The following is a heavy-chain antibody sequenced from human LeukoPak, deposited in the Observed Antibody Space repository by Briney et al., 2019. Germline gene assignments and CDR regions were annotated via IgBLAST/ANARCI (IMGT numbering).Heavy chain of an antibody. CDR1: GFTFSSYW. D-gene: IGHD6-19*01. Sequence: GGSLRLSCAASGFTFSSYWMSWVRQAPGKGLEWVANIKQDGSGKYYVDSVKGRFTISRDNAKNSLYLQMNSLRAEDTAVYYCATYSSGYDAFDIWGQGTMVTVSS. CDR2: IKQDGSGK. V-gene: IGHV3-7*01. CDR3: ATYSSGYDAFDI. J-gene: IGHJ3*02.